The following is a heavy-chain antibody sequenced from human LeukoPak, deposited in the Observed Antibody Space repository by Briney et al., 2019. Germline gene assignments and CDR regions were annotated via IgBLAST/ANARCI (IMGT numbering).Heavy chain of an antibody. D-gene: IGHD3-10*01. Sequence: GGSLRLSCAASEFVFSDYYMSWVRQAPGKGLGWVSYISSGGDTKYYADSVKGRFTISRDNAKNSLYLQMNNLRAEDTAVYYCARDWEYGSGSYNDYWGQGTLVTVSS. CDR2: ISSGGDTK. CDR3: ARDWEYGSGSYNDY. J-gene: IGHJ4*02. V-gene: IGHV3-11*01. CDR1: EFVFSDYY.